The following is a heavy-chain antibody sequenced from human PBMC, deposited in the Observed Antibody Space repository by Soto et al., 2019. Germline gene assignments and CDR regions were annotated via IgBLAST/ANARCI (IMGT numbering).Heavy chain of an antibody. CDR2: ISSSSSYI. CDR3: ARAVGYSYGPAFYGMDV. CDR1: VFTFSSYS. D-gene: IGHD5-18*01. V-gene: IGHV3-21*01. J-gene: IGHJ6*02. Sequence: GGSLRLSCAASVFTFSSYSMNWVRQAPGKGLEWVSSISSSSSYIYYADSVKGRFTISRDNAKNSLYLQMNSLRAEDTAVYYCARAVGYSYGPAFYGMDVWGQGTTVTVS.